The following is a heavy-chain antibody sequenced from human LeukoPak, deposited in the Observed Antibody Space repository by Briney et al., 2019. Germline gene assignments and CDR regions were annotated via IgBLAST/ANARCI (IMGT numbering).Heavy chain of an antibody. J-gene: IGHJ6*03. D-gene: IGHD6-13*01. Sequence: SETLSLTCAVYGGSFSGYYWSWIRQPPGKGLEWIGEINHSGSTNYNPSLKSRVTISVDTSKNQFSLKLSSVTAADTAVYYCARALYSSSWYVRHYYYYMDVWGKGTTVTVSS. CDR1: GGSFSGYY. CDR2: INHSGST. V-gene: IGHV4-34*01. CDR3: ARALYSSSWYVRHYYYYMDV.